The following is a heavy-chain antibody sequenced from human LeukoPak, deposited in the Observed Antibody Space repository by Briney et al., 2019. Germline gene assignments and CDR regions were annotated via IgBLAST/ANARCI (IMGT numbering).Heavy chain of an antibody. D-gene: IGHD3-3*01. V-gene: IGHV1-8*03. CDR3: ARAVRRYDFWSGYYYFDY. J-gene: IGHJ4*02. Sequence: ASVKVSRKASGYTFTSYDINWVRQATGQGLEWMGWMNPNSGNTGYAQKFQGRVTITRNTSISTAYMELSSLRSEDTAVYYCARAVRRYDFWSGYYYFDYWGQGTLVTVSS. CDR1: GYTFTSYD. CDR2: MNPNSGNT.